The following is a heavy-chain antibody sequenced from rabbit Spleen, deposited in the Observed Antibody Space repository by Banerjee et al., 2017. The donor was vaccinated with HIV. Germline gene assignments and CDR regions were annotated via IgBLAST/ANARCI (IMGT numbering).Heavy chain of an antibody. CDR3: AREGGILVAGAFNL. V-gene: IGHV1S40*01. J-gene: IGHJ4*01. CDR2: IEGGGSAFT. Sequence: QSLEESGGDLVKPGASLTLTCTASGVSFSSNHYMCWVRQAPGKGLEWIACIEGGGSAFTYFASWAKGRFTISKTSSTTVTLQMTSLTAADTATYFCAREGGILVAGAFNLWGPGTLVTVS. D-gene: IGHD4-1*01. CDR1: GVSFSSNHY.